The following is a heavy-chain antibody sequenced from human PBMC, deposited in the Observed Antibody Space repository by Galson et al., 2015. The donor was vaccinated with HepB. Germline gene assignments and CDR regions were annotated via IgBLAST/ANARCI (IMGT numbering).Heavy chain of an antibody. CDR2: INSDGSST. CDR3: AGGIAVADADY. CDR1: GFTFSSYW. D-gene: IGHD6-19*01. Sequence: SLRLSCAASGFTFSSYWMHWVRQAPGKGLVWVSRINSDGSSTSYADSVKGRFTISRDNAKNTLYLQMNSLRAEDTAVYYCAGGIAVADADYWGQGTLVTVSS. V-gene: IGHV3-74*01. J-gene: IGHJ4*02.